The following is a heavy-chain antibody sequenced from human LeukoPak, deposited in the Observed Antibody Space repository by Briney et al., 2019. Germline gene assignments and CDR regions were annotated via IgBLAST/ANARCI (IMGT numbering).Heavy chain of an antibody. V-gene: IGHV1-46*01. CDR1: GYTFTSYY. D-gene: IGHD3-22*01. J-gene: IGHJ4*02. Sequence: GASVKVSCKASGYTFTSYYMDWVRQAPGQGLEWMGIINPSGGSTSYAQKFQGRVTMTRDTSTSTVYMELSSLRSEDTAVYYCAREGYYYDSSCLGLDEWGQGTLVTVSS. CDR2: INPSGGST. CDR3: AREGYYYDSSCLGLDE.